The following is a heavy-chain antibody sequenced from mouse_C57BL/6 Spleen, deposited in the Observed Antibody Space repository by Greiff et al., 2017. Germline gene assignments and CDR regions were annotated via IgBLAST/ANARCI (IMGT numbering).Heavy chain of an antibody. CDR2: IRKKANGYTT. V-gene: IGHV7-3*01. J-gene: IGHJ4*01. CDR3: ARYESQRGQGYYAMDY. Sequence: EVKLMESGGGLVQPGGSLSLSCAASGFTFTDYYMSWVRQPPGKALEWLGFIRKKANGYTTEYSASVKGRFTISRDNSQSILYLQMNALRAEDSAAYDCARYESQRGQGYYAMDYWGQGTSVTVSS. D-gene: IGHD3-3*01. CDR1: GFTFTDYY.